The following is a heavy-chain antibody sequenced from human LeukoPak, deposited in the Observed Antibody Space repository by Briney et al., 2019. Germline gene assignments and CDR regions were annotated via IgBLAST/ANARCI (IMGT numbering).Heavy chain of an antibody. CDR3: ARGPGVYSYAPYNWFDP. D-gene: IGHD5-18*01. Sequence: ASVKVSCKASGYTFTSYDINWVRQATGQGLEWMGWMNPNSGNTGYAQKFQGRVTITRNTSISTAYMELSSLRSEDTAVYYCARGPGVYSYAPYNWFDPWGQGTLVTVSS. V-gene: IGHV1-8*03. CDR1: GYTFTSYD. J-gene: IGHJ5*02. CDR2: MNPNSGNT.